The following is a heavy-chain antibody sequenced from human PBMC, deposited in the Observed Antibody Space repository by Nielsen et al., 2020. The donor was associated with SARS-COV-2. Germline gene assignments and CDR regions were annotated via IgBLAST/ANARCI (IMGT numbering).Heavy chain of an antibody. CDR2: INSDGSRT. J-gene: IGHJ4*02. V-gene: IGHV3-74*03. D-gene: IGHD3-22*01. Sequence: GESLKISCAASGFSFRNYGMNWVRQAPGKGLAWVAHINSDGSRTTYADSVKSRFTISRDKAENTLHLQMNSLRADDTAVYYCVRVRDDGYYYDTGPFDYWGQGTLVTVSS. CDR1: GFSFRNYG. CDR3: VRVRDDGYYYDTGPFDY.